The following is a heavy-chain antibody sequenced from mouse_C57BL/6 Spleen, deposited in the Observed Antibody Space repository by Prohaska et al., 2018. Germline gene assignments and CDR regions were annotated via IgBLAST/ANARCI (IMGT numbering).Heavy chain of an antibody. J-gene: IGHJ3*01. V-gene: IGHV2-6*01. CDR1: GFSLTSYG. Sequence: LVAPSQSLSITCTVSGFSLTSYGVDWVRQSPGKGLEWLGVIWGVGSTNYNSALKSRLSISKDNSKSQVFLKMNSLQTDDTAMYYCASGDGYSLFAYWGQGTLVTVSA. CDR2: IWGVGST. CDR3: ASGDGYSLFAY. D-gene: IGHD2-3*01.